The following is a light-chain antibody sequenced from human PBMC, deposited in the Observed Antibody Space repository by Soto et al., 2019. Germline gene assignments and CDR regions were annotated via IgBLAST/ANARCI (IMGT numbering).Light chain of an antibody. Sequence: SYELTQPPSMSVSPGQTASIACSGDKLGNKYASWYQQKAGQSPVLAIYQNTKRPSGIPERFSGSNSGDTATLTISGTQAVDEAEYYCQAWDSNNYVFGTGTKVTVL. CDR2: QNT. V-gene: IGLV3-1*01. J-gene: IGLJ1*01. CDR3: QAWDSNNYV. CDR1: KLGNKY.